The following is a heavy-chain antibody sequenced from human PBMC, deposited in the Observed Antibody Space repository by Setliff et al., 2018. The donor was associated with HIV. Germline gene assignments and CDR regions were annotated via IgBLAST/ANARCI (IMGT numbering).Heavy chain of an antibody. CDR3: ARDRSGIAVAAPDALDV. V-gene: IGHV1-69*06. D-gene: IGHD6-19*01. CDR1: GGSFRNYA. Sequence: SVKVSCKASGGSFRNYAINWVRQAPGQGLEWMGGIIPLLGTPNYAHKFQGRVTITADKYSSTVYMELSSLRSEDSAVFYCARDRSGIAVAAPDALDVWGQGTMVTVPS. CDR2: IIPLLGTP. J-gene: IGHJ3*01.